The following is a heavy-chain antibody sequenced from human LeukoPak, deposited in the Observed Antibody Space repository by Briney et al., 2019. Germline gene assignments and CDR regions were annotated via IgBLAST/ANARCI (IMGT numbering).Heavy chain of an antibody. CDR2: IYQSGST. V-gene: IGHV4-38-2*02. CDR1: GYSISSAFY. CDR3: ARDPNSPYYYNSSGLDY. D-gene: IGHD3-22*01. J-gene: IGHJ4*02. Sequence: SETLSLTCTVSGYSISSAFYWGWIRQPPGKGLEWIGSIYQSGSTYYNPSLKSRVTISVDTSKNQFSLRVNSVTAADTAVYYCARDPNSPYYYNSSGLDYWGQGTLVTVSS.